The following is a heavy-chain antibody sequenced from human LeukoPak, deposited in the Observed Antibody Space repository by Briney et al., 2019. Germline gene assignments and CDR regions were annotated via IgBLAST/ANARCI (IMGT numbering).Heavy chain of an antibody. D-gene: IGHD3-22*01. CDR1: GVSFSDYW. V-gene: IGHV4-34*01. CDR2: VNHSGRT. J-gene: IGHJ6*03. Sequence: PSETLSVTCAVYGVSFSDYWWTWIRQSPGKGLEWIGEVNHSGRTNYNPSLKSRVSISVDRSKKQFSLKLTSVTAADTAVYYCARELYYYDSSGYYYVGYYYYYMDVWGKGTTVTISS. CDR3: ARELYYYDSSGYYYVGYYYYYMDV.